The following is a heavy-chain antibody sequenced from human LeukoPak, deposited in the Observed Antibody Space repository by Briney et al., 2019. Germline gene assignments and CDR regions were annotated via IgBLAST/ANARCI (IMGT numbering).Heavy chain of an antibody. CDR3: ARHDPIVGTPDAFDI. D-gene: IGHD1-26*01. CDR2: IYYSGST. V-gene: IGHV4-59*08. Sequence: SGTLSLTCTVSGGSISSYYWSWIRQPPGKGLEWIAYIYYSGSTDYNPSLKSRVTISLDTSKNQFSLKLSSVTAADTAVYYCARHDPIVGTPDAFDIWGQGTMVTVSP. J-gene: IGHJ3*02. CDR1: GGSISSYY.